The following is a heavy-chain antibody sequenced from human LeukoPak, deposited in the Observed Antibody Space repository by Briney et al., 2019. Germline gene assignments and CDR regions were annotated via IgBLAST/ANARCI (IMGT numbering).Heavy chain of an antibody. Sequence: ASVKVSCKASGYIFTGYYIHWVRQAPGQGLEWMGWINPNSGDTNYTQKFQGRVTMTSDTSISTAYIQLSRLRSDDAAVYYCARTRSLWSYDSSGYSSPDAFDVWGQGTMVTVSS. J-gene: IGHJ3*01. CDR3: ARTRSLWSYDSSGYSSPDAFDV. CDR2: INPNSGDT. CDR1: GYIFTGYY. V-gene: IGHV1-2*02. D-gene: IGHD3-22*01.